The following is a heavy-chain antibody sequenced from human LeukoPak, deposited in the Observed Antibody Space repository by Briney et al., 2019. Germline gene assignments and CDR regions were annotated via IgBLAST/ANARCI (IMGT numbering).Heavy chain of an antibody. D-gene: IGHD6-6*01. J-gene: IGHJ6*03. Sequence: SETLSLTCTVSGGYISSYYWSWIRQPPGKGPEWIGYIYTSGSTNYNPSLKSRVTISVDTSKNQFSLKLSSVTAADTAVYYCARLGGSSSAWGYYYYYYMDVWGKGTTVTVSS. CDR2: IYTSGST. CDR1: GGYISSYY. CDR3: ARLGGSSSAWGYYYYYYMDV. V-gene: IGHV4-4*09.